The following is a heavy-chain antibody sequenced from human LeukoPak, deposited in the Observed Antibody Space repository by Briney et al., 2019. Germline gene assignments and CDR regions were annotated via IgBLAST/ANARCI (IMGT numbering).Heavy chain of an antibody. CDR2: INHSGST. CDR3: ARRLSGSYAFDY. V-gene: IGHV4-34*01. CDR1: GGSFSGYY. D-gene: IGHD1-26*01. J-gene: IGHJ4*02. Sequence: SETLSLTCAVYGGSFSGYYWSWIRQPPGKGLEWIGEINHSGSTNYNPSLKSRVTMSVDTSKNQFSLKLSSVTAVDTAVYYCARRLSGSYAFDYWGQGTLVTVSS.